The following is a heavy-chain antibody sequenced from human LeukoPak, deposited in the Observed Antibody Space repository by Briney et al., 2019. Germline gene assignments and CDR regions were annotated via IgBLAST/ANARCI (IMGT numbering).Heavy chain of an antibody. Sequence: SETLSLTCAVYGGSFSGYYWSWIRQPPGKGLEWIGEINHSGSTNYNPSLKSRVTMSVDTSKNQFSLKLSSVTAADTAVYYCARLRRGWFDPWGQGTLVTVSS. J-gene: IGHJ5*02. CDR2: INHSGST. V-gene: IGHV4-34*01. CDR1: GGSFSGYY. CDR3: ARLRRGWFDP. D-gene: IGHD3-16*01.